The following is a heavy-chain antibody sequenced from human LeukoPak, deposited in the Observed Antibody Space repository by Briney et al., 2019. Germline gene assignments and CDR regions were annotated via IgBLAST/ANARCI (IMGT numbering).Heavy chain of an antibody. CDR3: AKAHGSGSFDY. CDR1: GFTFSSYG. D-gene: IGHD3-10*01. Sequence: GGSLRLSCAAPGFTFSSYGMHWVRQAPGKGLEWVAVISYDGSNKYYADSVKGRFTISRDNSKNTLYLQMNSLRAEDTAVYYCAKAHGSGSFDYWGQGTLVTVSS. V-gene: IGHV3-30*18. CDR2: ISYDGSNK. J-gene: IGHJ4*02.